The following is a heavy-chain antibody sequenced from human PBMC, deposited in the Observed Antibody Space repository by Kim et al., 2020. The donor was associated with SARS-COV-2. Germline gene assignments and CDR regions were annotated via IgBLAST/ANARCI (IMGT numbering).Heavy chain of an antibody. Sequence: SETLSLTCTVSGGSISSGDYYWSWIRQPPGKGLEWIGYIYYSGSTYYNPSLKSRVTISVDTSKNQSSLKLSSVTAADTAVYYCARGRNYYDSSGYYYEYNWFDPWGQGTLVTVSS. V-gene: IGHV4-30-4*01. D-gene: IGHD3-22*01. J-gene: IGHJ5*02. CDR2: IYYSGST. CDR3: ARGRNYYDSSGYYYEYNWFDP. CDR1: GGSISSGDYY.